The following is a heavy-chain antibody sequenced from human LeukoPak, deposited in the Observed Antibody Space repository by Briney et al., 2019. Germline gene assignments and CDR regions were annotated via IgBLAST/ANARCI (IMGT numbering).Heavy chain of an antibody. CDR1: GGTFSSYA. V-gene: IGHV1-69*13. CDR3: ARGIITIFGVVINNYYYYGMDV. Sequence: SVKVSCKASGGTFSSYAISWVRQAPGQGLERMGGIIPIFGTANYAQKFQGRVTITADESTSTAYMELSSLRSEDTAVYYCARGIITIFGVVINNYYYYGMDVWGQGTTVTVSS. J-gene: IGHJ6*02. CDR2: IIPIFGTA. D-gene: IGHD3-3*01.